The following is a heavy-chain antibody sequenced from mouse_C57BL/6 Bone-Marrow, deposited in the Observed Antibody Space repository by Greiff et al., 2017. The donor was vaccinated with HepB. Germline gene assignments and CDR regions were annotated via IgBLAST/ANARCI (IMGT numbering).Heavy chain of an antibody. D-gene: IGHD1-1*01. J-gene: IGHJ2*01. Sequence: VQLQQPGTELVKPGASVKLSCKASGYTFTSYWMHWVKQRPGQGLEWIGNINPSNGGTNYNEKFKSKATLTVDKSSSTAYMQLSSLTSEDSAVYYCARDSITTVVATDYFDYWGQGTTLTVSS. CDR2: INPSNGGT. CDR3: ARDSITTVVATDYFDY. CDR1: GYTFTSYW. V-gene: IGHV1-53*01.